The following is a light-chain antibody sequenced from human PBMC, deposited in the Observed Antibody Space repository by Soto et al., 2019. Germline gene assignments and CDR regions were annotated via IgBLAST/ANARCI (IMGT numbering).Light chain of an antibody. CDR2: GAS. V-gene: IGKV3-20*01. CDR3: QQYNSYWT. Sequence: IVLTHSPGTLSLSPWARATLSCRASQSVSSSYLAWFQHKPGQAPRLLIYGASSRATGIPDRFSGSGSATEFTLTISSLQPDDFATYYCQQYNSYWTFGQGTKVDIK. J-gene: IGKJ1*01. CDR1: QSVSSSY.